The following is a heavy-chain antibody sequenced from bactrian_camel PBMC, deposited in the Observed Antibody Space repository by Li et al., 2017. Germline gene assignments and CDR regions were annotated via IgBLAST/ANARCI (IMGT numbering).Heavy chain of an antibody. CDR1: GSTYSSNC. D-gene: IGHD1*01. J-gene: IGHJ4*01. V-gene: IGHV3S53*01. CDR2: IDRTGST. Sequence: HVQLVESGGGSVQPGVSLRLSCVLSGSTYSSNCMGWFRQAPGKDREGVAAIDRTGSTTYSYSAQARFTISKDNAKNTLYLQMNSLKPEDTAMYYCAADSRWVCYSASWSEYNYWGQGTQVTVS. CDR3: AADSRWVCYSASWSEYNY.